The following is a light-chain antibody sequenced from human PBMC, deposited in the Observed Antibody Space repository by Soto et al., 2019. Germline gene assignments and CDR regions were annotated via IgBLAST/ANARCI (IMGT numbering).Light chain of an antibody. J-gene: IGLJ1*01. CDR3: SSYAGSNNFEV. Sequence: QSALTQPPSASGSPGQSVTISCTGTSSDVGGYNYVSWYQQYPGKAPKLMIYEVSKRPAGIPDRFSGSKSGNTASLTVSGLQAEYEADYYCSSYAGSNNFEVFGSGTKLTVL. V-gene: IGLV2-8*01. CDR1: SSDVGGYNY. CDR2: EVS.